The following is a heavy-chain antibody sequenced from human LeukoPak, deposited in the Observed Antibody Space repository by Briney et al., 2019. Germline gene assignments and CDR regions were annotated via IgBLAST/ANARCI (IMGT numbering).Heavy chain of an antibody. D-gene: IGHD5-18*01. CDR1: GFTFSDYY. CDR2: ISSSGSTI. V-gene: IGHV3-11*01. Sequence: GGSLRLSCAASGFTFSDYYMSWIRQAPGKGLEWVSYISSSGSTIYYADSVKGRFTISRDNAKNSLYLQINSLRAEDTAVYYCARDRPKYSYGSHYYFDYWGQGTLVTVSS. CDR3: ARDRPKYSYGSHYYFDY. J-gene: IGHJ4*02.